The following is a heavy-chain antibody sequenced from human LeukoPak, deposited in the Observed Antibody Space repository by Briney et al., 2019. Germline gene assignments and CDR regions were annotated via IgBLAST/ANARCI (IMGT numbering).Heavy chain of an antibody. Sequence: SETPSLTCTVSGDSISTSNYFWGWIRQPPGKGLEWIGSIYYSGSAYYSPSLKSRVTLSVDTSKNQFSLKLNSVTAADTAVYYCSRHEVSTFFGGVTISGGFDPWGQGTQVTVSS. CDR3: SRHEVSTFFGGVTISGGFDP. D-gene: IGHD3-3*01. J-gene: IGHJ5*02. CDR2: IYYSGSA. CDR1: GDSISTSNYF. V-gene: IGHV4-39*01.